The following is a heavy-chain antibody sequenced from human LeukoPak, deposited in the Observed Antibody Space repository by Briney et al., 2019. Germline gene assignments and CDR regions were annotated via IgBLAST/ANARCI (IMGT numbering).Heavy chain of an antibody. CDR1: GGSISSGSYY. CDR3: ARVDEYSYGFLSGDYYMDV. D-gene: IGHD5-18*01. V-gene: IGHV4-61*02. Sequence: SETLSLTCTVSGGSISSGSYYWSWIRQPAGKGLEWIGRIYTSGSTNYNPSLKSRVTISVDTSKNQFSLKLSSVTAADTAVYYCARVDEYSYGFLSGDYYMDVWGKGTTVTISS. CDR2: IYTSGST. J-gene: IGHJ6*03.